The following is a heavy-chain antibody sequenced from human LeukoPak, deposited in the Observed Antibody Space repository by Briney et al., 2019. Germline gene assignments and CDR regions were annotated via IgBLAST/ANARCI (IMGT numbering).Heavy chain of an antibody. Sequence: GGSLRLSCAASGFTFSSYAMSWVRQAPRKGLEWVSAISGSGGSTYYADSVKGRFTISRDNSKNTLYLQMGSLRAEDMAVYYCAREYNYDFWSGNPYFDYWGQGTLVTVSS. CDR1: GFTFSSYA. D-gene: IGHD3-3*01. J-gene: IGHJ4*02. V-gene: IGHV3-23*01. CDR2: ISGSGGST. CDR3: AREYNYDFWSGNPYFDY.